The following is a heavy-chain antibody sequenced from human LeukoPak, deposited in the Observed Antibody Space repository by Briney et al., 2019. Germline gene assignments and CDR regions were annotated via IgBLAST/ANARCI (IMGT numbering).Heavy chain of an antibody. CDR2: INPNSGGT. Sequence: ASVKVSCKASGGTFSSYAISWVRQAPGQGLEWMGRINPNSGGTNYAQKFQGRVTMTRDTSISTAYMELSRLRSDDTAVYYCARAYDSSGPEEDWDQGTLVTVSS. D-gene: IGHD3-22*01. CDR3: ARAYDSSGPEED. V-gene: IGHV1-2*06. CDR1: GGTFSSYA. J-gene: IGHJ4*02.